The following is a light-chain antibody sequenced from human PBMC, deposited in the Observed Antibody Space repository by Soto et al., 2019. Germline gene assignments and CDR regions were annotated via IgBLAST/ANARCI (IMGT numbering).Light chain of an antibody. J-gene: IGKJ1*01. Sequence: DIVMTQSPLSLPVTPGEPASISCRSSQSLLHSNGNNYLEWYLQRPGQSPQLLIYSGSNRASGVRDKFDGRESGTEFTLKINRVEAEDVGVYYCMQSQQTPWTFGQGTKMPVK. V-gene: IGKV2-28*01. CDR1: QSLLHSNGNNY. CDR2: SGS. CDR3: MQSQQTPWT.